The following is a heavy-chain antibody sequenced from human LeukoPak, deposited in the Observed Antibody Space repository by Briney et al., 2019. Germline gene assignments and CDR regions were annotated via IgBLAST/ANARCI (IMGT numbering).Heavy chain of an antibody. J-gene: IGHJ5*02. V-gene: IGHV4-34*01. CDR1: GGSFSDYY. D-gene: IGHD3-10*01. CDR2: INHSGST. Sequence: PSESLSLTCAVYGGSFSDYYWNWIRQPPGKGLDWIGEINHSGSTNYNPSLKSRVTISVDTSKNQFSLKLSSVTAADTAVYYCASRGELLITMVDSWGQGTLVTVYS. CDR3: ASRGELLITMVDS.